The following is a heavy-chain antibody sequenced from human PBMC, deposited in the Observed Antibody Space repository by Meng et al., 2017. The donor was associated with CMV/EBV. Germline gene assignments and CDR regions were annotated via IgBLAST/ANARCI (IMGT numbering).Heavy chain of an antibody. CDR2: MNPNSGNT. Sequence: ASVKVSCKASGYTFTSYDINWVRQATGQGLECMGWMNPNSGNTGYAQKFQGRVTITRNTSISTAYMELSSLRSEDTAVYYCARGPISPRYCSSTSCRYWFDPWGQGTLVTVSS. V-gene: IGHV1-8*03. CDR3: ARGPISPRYCSSTSCRYWFDP. D-gene: IGHD2-2*01. J-gene: IGHJ5*02. CDR1: GYTFTSYD.